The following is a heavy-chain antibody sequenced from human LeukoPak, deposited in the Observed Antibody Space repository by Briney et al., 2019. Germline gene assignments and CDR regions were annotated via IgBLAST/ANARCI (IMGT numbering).Heavy chain of an antibody. CDR3: ARGEDIVVVPAATEESEGFDY. V-gene: IGHV3-30*02. D-gene: IGHD2-2*01. Sequence: GGSLRLSCAASGFTFSSYGMHWVRQAPGKGLEWVAFIRYDGSNKYYADSVKGRFTISRDNSKNTLYLQMNSLRAEDTAVYYCARGEDIVVVPAATEESEGFDYWGQGTLVTVSS. J-gene: IGHJ4*02. CDR2: IRYDGSNK. CDR1: GFTFSSYG.